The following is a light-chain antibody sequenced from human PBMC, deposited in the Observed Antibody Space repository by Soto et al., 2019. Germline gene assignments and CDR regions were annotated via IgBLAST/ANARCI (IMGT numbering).Light chain of an antibody. Sequence: DIQMTQSPSTVSASVGDRVTITCRASQSISSWLAWYQQKPGKASKLLIYDASSLESGVPSRFSGSGSGTEFTLTISSLQPDYLATHYCQQYNSYSVGFGQGT. V-gene: IGKV1-5*01. J-gene: IGKJ1*01. CDR3: QQYNSYSVG. CDR1: QSISSW. CDR2: DAS.